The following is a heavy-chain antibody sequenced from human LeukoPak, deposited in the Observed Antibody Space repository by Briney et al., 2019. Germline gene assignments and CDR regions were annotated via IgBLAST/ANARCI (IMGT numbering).Heavy chain of an antibody. J-gene: IGHJ2*01. D-gene: IGHD2-2*01. Sequence: ASVKVSCKASGGTFISYAISWVRQAPGQGLEWMGGIIPIFGTANYAQKFQGRVTITADESTSTAYMELSSLRSEDTAVYYCARSSIQGVVPAATFLYWYFDLWGRGTLVTVSS. CDR2: IIPIFGTA. V-gene: IGHV1-69*13. CDR1: GGTFISYA. CDR3: ARSSIQGVVPAATFLYWYFDL.